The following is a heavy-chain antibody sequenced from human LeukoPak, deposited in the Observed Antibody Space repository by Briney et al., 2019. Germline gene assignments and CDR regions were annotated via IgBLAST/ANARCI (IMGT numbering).Heavy chain of an antibody. J-gene: IGHJ6*02. D-gene: IGHD3-16*02. V-gene: IGHV3-30*04. CDR3: ARDSFPRYYYYGMDV. Sequence: GGSLRLSCAASGFTFSSYAMHWVRQAPGKGLEWVAVISYDGSNKYYADSVKGRFTISRDNSKNTLYLQMNSLRAEDTAVYYRARDSFPRYYYYGMDVWGQGTTVTVSS. CDR1: GFTFSSYA. CDR2: ISYDGSNK.